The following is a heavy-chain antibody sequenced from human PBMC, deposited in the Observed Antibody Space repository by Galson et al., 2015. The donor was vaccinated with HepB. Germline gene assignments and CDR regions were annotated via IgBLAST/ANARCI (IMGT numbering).Heavy chain of an antibody. CDR1: GYTFTSYA. D-gene: IGHD3-3*01. V-gene: IGHV1-3*01. Sequence: SVKVSCKASGYTFTSYAMHWVRQAPGQRLEWMGWINAGNGNTKYSQKFQGRVTITRDTSASTAYMELSSLRSEDTAVYYCAREQITPYYDFWSGYYTGGVAFDIWGQGTMVTVSS. CDR3: AREQITPYYDFWSGYYTGGVAFDI. CDR2: INAGNGNT. J-gene: IGHJ3*02.